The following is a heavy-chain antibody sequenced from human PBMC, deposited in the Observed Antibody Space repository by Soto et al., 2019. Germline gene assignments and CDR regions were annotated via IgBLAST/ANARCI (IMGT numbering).Heavy chain of an antibody. CDR2: INHSGST. CDR1: GGSFSGYY. D-gene: IGHD2-2*01. V-gene: IGHV4-34*01. Sequence: SETLSLTCAVSGGSFSGYYWSWIRQPPGKGLEWIGEINHSGSTNYNPSLKSRVTISVDTSKNQFSLKLSSVTAADTAVYYCARSNPYCSSTSCYEISYYYYMDVWGKGTTVTVSS. J-gene: IGHJ6*03. CDR3: ARSNPYCSSTSCYEISYYYYMDV.